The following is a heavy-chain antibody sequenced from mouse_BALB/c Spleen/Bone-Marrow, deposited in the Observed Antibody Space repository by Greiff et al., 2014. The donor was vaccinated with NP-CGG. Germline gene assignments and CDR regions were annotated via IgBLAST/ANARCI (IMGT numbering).Heavy chain of an antibody. CDR1: GFTFSSYD. CDR3: ARAEGKLVRLLFAY. Sequence: DVMLVESGGGLVKPGGSLKLSCAASGFTFSSYDMSWVRQSPEKRLEWVAEISSGGSYTYYPENVTGRFTISRDNAKNTLYLEMSSLRSEDTAMYYCARAEGKLVRLLFAYWGQGTLVTVSA. D-gene: IGHD1-2*01. J-gene: IGHJ3*01. CDR2: ISSGGSYT. V-gene: IGHV5-9-4*01.